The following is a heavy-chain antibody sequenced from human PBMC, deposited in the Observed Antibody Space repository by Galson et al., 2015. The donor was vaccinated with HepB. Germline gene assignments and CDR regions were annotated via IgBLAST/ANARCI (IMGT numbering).Heavy chain of an antibody. CDR1: GFTFSSYA. V-gene: IGHV3-21*01. Sequence: SLRLSCAASGFTFSSYAMSWVRQAPGKGLEWVSSISSSSSYIYYADSVKGRFTISRDNAKNSLYLQMNSLRAEDTAVYYCARWGSPPPNDYWGQGTLVTVSS. CDR3: ARWGSPPPNDY. J-gene: IGHJ4*02. D-gene: IGHD7-27*01. CDR2: ISSSSSYI.